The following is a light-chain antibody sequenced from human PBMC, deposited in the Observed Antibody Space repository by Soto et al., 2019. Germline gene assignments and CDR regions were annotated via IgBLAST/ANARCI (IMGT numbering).Light chain of an antibody. V-gene: IGKV1-8*01. CDR3: QQYYSYPIT. Sequence: IQMTQSPSTLSGSVGDRVTITCRASRGISSYLAWYQQKPGKAPKLLIYAASTLQSGVPSRFSGSGSGTDFTLTISCLQSEDFATYYCQQYYSYPITFGQGTRLEIK. CDR1: RGISSY. CDR2: AAS. J-gene: IGKJ5*01.